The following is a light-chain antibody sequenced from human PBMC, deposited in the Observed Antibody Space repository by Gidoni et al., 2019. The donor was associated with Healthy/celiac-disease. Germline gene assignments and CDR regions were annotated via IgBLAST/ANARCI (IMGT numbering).Light chain of an antibody. CDR1: QDISNY. J-gene: IGKJ3*01. CDR3: QQYDNLPRGFT. Sequence: DIQMPQSPSSLSASVGDRVTITCQASQDISNYLNWYQQKPGKAPKLLIYDASNLETGVPSRFSGSGSGTDFTFTISSLQPEDIAAYYCQQYDNLPRGFTFGPGTKVDIK. V-gene: IGKV1-33*01. CDR2: DAS.